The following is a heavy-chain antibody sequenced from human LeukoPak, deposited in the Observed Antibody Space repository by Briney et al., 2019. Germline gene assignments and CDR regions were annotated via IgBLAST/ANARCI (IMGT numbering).Heavy chain of an antibody. CDR3: AREIIYHSSGLYYFDY. CDR2: INPSGGST. Sequence: GASVKVSCKASGYTFTSYYMHWVRQAPGQGLEWMGIINPSGGSTSYAQKFQGRVTITADESTSTAYMELSSLRSEDTAVYYCAREIIYHSSGLYYFDYWGQGTLVTVSS. CDR1: GYTFTSYY. V-gene: IGHV1-46*01. D-gene: IGHD6-19*01. J-gene: IGHJ4*02.